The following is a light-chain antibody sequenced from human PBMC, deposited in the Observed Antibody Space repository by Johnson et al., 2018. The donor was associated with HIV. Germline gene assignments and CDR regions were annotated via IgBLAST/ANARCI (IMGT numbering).Light chain of an antibody. CDR1: SSNIGNNY. CDR2: DNN. V-gene: IGLV1-51*01. Sequence: QSLLTQSPSVSAAPGQKVTISCSGSSSNIGNNYVSWYQQLPGTAPKLLIYDNNKRPSGIPDRFSGSKSGTSATLGITGLQTGDEADYYCGTWDSSLSAGVFGTGTTVIVL. CDR3: GTWDSSLSAGV. J-gene: IGLJ1*01.